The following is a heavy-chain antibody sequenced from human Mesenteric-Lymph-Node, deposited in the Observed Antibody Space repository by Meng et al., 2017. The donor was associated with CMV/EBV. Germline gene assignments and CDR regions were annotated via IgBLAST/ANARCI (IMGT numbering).Heavy chain of an antibody. D-gene: IGHD5-18*01. CDR2: IASSGRTI. CDR1: GFSFSDYE. CDR3: ARGGSRIFDY. Sequence: GESLKISCVASGFSFSDYEMLWVRQAPGKGLEWLSYIASSGRTIYYADSVKGRFTVSRDVAKKSLYLEMNSLRAEDTAVYYCARGGSRIFDYWGQGTLVTVSS. J-gene: IGHJ4*02. V-gene: IGHV3-48*03.